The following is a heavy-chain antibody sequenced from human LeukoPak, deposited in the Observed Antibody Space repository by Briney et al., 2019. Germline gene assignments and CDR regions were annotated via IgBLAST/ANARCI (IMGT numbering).Heavy chain of an antibody. J-gene: IGHJ4*02. V-gene: IGHV3-13*01. D-gene: IGHD5-18*01. CDR1: GFTFSSYA. CDR2: ISTAGDT. CDR3: ARVSRGIQLYDY. Sequence: GGSLRLSCAASGFTFSSYAMSWVRQAPGKGLEWVSAISTAGDTYYPGSVKGRFTISRENAKNSLYLQMNSLRAGDTAVYYCARVSRGIQLYDYWGQGTLVTVSS.